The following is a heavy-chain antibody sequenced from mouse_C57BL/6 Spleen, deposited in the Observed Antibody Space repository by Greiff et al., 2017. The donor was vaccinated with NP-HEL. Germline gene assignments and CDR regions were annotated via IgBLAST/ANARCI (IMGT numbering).Heavy chain of an antibody. CDR3: AREEDSSGYAWFAY. CDR1: GFTFSDYY. J-gene: IGHJ3*01. CDR2: INYDGSST. D-gene: IGHD3-2*02. V-gene: IGHV5-16*01. Sequence: EVHLVESEGGLVQPGSSMKLSCTASGFTFSDYYMAWVRQVPEKGLEWVANINYDGSSTYYLDSLKSRFIISRDNAKNILYLQMSSLKSEDTATYYCAREEDSSGYAWFAYWGQGTLVTVSA.